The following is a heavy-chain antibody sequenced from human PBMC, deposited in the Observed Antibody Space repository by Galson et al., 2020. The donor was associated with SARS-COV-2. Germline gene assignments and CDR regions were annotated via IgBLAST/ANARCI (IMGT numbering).Heavy chain of an antibody. Sequence: GGSLRLSCAASGFTVSSNYMSWVRQAPGKGLEWVSVIYSGGSTYYADSVKGRFTISRDNSKNTLYLQMNSLRAEDTAVYYCARDTVVTGVDYWGQATLVTVSS. CDR1: GFTVSSNY. V-gene: IGHV3-53*01. CDR3: ARDTVVTGVDY. J-gene: IGHJ4*02. D-gene: IGHD2-15*01. CDR2: IYSGGST.